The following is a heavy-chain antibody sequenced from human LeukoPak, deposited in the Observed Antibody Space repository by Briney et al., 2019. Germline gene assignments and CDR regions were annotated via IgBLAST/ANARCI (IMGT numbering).Heavy chain of an antibody. J-gene: IGHJ3*02. CDR1: GGSFSGYY. V-gene: IGHV4-34*01. D-gene: IGHD3-22*01. Sequence: SETLSLTCAVYGGSFSGYYWSWIRQPPGKGLEWIGEINHSGSTNYNPSLKSRVTISVDTSKNLLSLKLTSVTAADMAVYYCARDRSSGYYSDAFDIWGQGTTVTVSS. CDR2: INHSGST. CDR3: ARDRSSGYYSDAFDI.